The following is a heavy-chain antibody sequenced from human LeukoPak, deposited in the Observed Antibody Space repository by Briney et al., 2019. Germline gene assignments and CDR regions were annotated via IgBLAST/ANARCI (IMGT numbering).Heavy chain of an antibody. CDR2: TYYSVST. J-gene: IGHJ4*02. V-gene: IGHV4-59*01. CDR3: ARSYRYSSSWSHFDY. Sequence: PETLSLTRTLSRGSTTIYYWSSIRHPPGKGLEWIGSTYYSVSTNNNPSLKRRVTISVDTSKNQFSLKLSSVTAADTAVYYCARSYRYSSSWSHFDYWGQGTLGTVSS. CDR1: RGSTTIYY. D-gene: IGHD6-13*01.